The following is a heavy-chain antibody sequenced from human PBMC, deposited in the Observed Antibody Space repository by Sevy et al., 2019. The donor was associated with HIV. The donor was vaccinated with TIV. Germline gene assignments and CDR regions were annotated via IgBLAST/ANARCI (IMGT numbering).Heavy chain of an antibody. D-gene: IGHD2-2*01. Sequence: GGSLRLSCAASGFTFSSYAMHWVRQAPGKGLEWVAVISYDGSNKYYADSVKGRFTISRDNSKNTRYLQMNSLRAEDTAVYYCARDPNCSSTSCYEPYYYGMDVWGQGTTVTVSS. J-gene: IGHJ6*02. CDR1: GFTFSSYA. CDR3: ARDPNCSSTSCYEPYYYGMDV. CDR2: ISYDGSNK. V-gene: IGHV3-30*04.